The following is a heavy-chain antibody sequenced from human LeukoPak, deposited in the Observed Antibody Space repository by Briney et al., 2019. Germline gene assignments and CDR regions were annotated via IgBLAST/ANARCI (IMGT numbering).Heavy chain of an antibody. J-gene: IGHJ5*02. CDR3: ARHVAYYYDSSGYYRWFDP. D-gene: IGHD3-22*01. V-gene: IGHV5-51*01. CDR2: IYPGDSDT. Sequence: GASLKISCKGSGSSFTSYWIGWVRQLPGKGLEWMGIIYPGDSDTRYSPSFQGQVTISADKSISTAYLQWSSLKASDTAMYYCARHVAYYYDSSGYYRWFDPWGQGTLVTVSS. CDR1: GSSFTSYW.